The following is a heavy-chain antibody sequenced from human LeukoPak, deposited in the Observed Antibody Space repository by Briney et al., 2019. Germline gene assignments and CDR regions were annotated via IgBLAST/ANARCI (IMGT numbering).Heavy chain of an antibody. CDR3: ARGIAAAGTRPRWNWFDR. D-gene: IGHD6-13*01. Sequence: SETLSLTCTVSGGSISSGSYYWSWIRQPAGKGLEWIVRIYTSGSTNYNPSLKSRVTISVDTSKNQFSLKLSSVTAADTAVYYCARGIAAAGTRPRWNWFDRWGQGTLVTVSS. J-gene: IGHJ5*02. CDR2: IYTSGST. V-gene: IGHV4-61*02. CDR1: GGSISSGSYY.